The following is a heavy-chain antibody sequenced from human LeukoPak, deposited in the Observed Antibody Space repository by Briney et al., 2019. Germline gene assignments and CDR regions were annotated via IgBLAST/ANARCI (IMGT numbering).Heavy chain of an antibody. J-gene: IGHJ5*02. CDR2: IYYSGST. V-gene: IGHV4-39*01. D-gene: IGHD3-10*01. CDR3: ARRSGLRIWFDP. CDR1: GGSISSSSYY. Sequence: SETLSLTCTVSGGSISSSSYYWGWIRQPPGKGLEWIGSIYYSGSTYYNPSLKSRVTISVDTSKNQFSLKLSSVTAADTAAYYCARRSGLRIWFDPWGQGTLVTVSS.